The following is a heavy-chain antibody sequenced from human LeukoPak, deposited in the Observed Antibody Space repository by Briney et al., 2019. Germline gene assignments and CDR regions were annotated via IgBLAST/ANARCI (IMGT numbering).Heavy chain of an antibody. D-gene: IGHD6-19*01. CDR2: IRHDGSEK. J-gene: IGHJ4*02. CDR3: ARYREAVQTMGSNFDY. CDR1: GFTFSTYW. V-gene: IGHV3-7*01. Sequence: GGSLRLSCGASGFTFSTYWMTWVRQAPGKGLQWVANIRHDGSEKNYVDSVKGRFTISRDNAKNSLYLAMNSLRAEDTAVYYCARYREAVQTMGSNFDYWGQGTLVTVSS.